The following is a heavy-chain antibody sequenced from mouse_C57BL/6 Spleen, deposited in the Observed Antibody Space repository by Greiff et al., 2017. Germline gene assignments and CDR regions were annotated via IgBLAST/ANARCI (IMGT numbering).Heavy chain of an antibody. V-gene: IGHV1-63*01. D-gene: IGHD3-2*02. CDR1: GYTFTNYW. J-gene: IGHJ3*01. CDR2: IYPGGGYT. CDR3: ARSAQEGSWFAY. Sequence: VKLMESGAELVRPGTSVKMSCKASGYTFTNYWIGWAKQRPGHGLEWIGDIYPGGGYTNYNEKFKGKATLTADKSSSTAYMQFSSLTSEDSAIYYCARSAQEGSWFAYWGQGTLVTVSA.